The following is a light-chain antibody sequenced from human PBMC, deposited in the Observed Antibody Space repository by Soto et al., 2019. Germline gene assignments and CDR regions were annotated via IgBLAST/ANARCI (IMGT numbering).Light chain of an antibody. Sequence: QSVLTQPPSASGNPGQRVTISCSGTTSNIGRNPVNWYQQVPGTAPKLLIYSTSQRPSGVPDRFSGSRSGTSASLAISGLQSEDEADYYCAAWDDSLSGHVVFGGGTKLTVL. J-gene: IGLJ2*01. CDR2: STS. V-gene: IGLV1-44*01. CDR1: TSNIGRNP. CDR3: AAWDDSLSGHVV.